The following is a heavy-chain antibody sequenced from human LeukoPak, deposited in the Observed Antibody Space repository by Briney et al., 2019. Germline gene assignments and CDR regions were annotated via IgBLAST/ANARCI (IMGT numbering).Heavy chain of an antibody. V-gene: IGHV4-4*09. CDR1: GGSISSYY. Sequence: SSETLSLTCTVSGGSISSYYWSWIRQPPGKGLEWIGYIYTSGSTNYNPSLKSRVTISVDTSKNQFSLKLSSVTAADTAVYYCARIYYYGSGSYSYWYFDLWGRGTLVTVSS. CDR2: IYTSGST. D-gene: IGHD3-10*01. CDR3: ARIYYYGSGSYSYWYFDL. J-gene: IGHJ2*01.